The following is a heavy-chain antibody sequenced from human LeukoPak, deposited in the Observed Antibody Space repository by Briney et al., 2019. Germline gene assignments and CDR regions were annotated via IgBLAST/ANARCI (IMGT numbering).Heavy chain of an antibody. D-gene: IGHD5-18*01. Sequence: SETLSLTCAVSGGSISSISSNNWAWIRQPPGKGLEFIAAIHYTGSTYYNLSFMSRVTISVDTSKNQFSLKLNSLTATDTAVYYCARLPTGYPNWFDTWGQGILVTVSS. CDR1: GGSISSISSNN. J-gene: IGHJ5*02. CDR3: ARLPTGYPNWFDT. V-gene: IGHV4-39*01. CDR2: IHYTGST.